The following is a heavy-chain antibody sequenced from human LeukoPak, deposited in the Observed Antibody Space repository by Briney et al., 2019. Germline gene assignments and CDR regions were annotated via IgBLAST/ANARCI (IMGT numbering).Heavy chain of an antibody. CDR2: TYYRSKWYT. V-gene: IGHV6-1*01. D-gene: IGHD5-24*01. CDR3: ARGGQGDGYSADEAFDL. J-gene: IGHJ3*01. Sequence: SQTLSLTCVISGDSVVSNSTACNWIRHSPSRGLEWLGRTYYRSKWYTDYAVSVKSRITINPDTSKNQFSLQLNSVTPEDTAVYYCARGGQGDGYSADEAFDLWGQGTMVTVS. CDR1: GDSVVSNSTA.